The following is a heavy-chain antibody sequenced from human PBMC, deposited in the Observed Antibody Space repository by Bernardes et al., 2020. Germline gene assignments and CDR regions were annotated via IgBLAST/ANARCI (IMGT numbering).Heavy chain of an antibody. D-gene: IGHD2-2*01. CDR2: IWYDGSDK. Sequence: GSLRLSCAASGFTFFSYGMHWVRQAPGKGLEWVALIWYDGSDKFYAESVKGRFTISRDNSKNTLYLQMNSLRAEDTAVYYCARALGSSTYYYYGMDVWGQGTTVTVSS. CDR3: ARALGSSTYYYYGMDV. J-gene: IGHJ6*02. V-gene: IGHV3-33*01. CDR1: GFTFFSYG.